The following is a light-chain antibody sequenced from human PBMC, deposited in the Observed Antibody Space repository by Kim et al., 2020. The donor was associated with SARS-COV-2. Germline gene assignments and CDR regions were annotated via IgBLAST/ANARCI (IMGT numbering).Light chain of an antibody. CDR1: QSVTNNY. J-gene: IGKJ1*01. Sequence: SPGERATLSCRASQSVTNNYVAWYQQKPGQAPRLVIYGASTRATDMPDRFSASGSGTDFTLTISRLEPEDFAVYYCHQYGTSLRTFGQGTKVDIK. CDR2: GAS. CDR3: HQYGTSLRT. V-gene: IGKV3-20*01.